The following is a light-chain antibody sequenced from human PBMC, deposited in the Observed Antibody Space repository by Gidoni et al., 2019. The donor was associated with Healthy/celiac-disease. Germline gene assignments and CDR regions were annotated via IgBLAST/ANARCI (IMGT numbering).Light chain of an antibody. J-gene: IGLJ2*01. CDR1: SSDVGSYNL. CDR2: EVS. Sequence: QSALTQPASVSGSPGKSITISCTGTSSDVGSYNLVSWYQQHPGKAPKLMIYEVSKRPSGVSNRFSGSKSGNTASLTSSGLQAEDEADYYCCSYAGSSTFVVFGGGTKLTVL. CDR3: CSYAGSSTFVV. V-gene: IGLV2-23*02.